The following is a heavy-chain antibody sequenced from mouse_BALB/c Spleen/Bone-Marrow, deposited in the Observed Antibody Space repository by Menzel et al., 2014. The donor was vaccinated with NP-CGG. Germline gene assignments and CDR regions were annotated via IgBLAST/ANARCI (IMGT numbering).Heavy chain of an antibody. CDR3: VTDPYYGRQYYFDY. Sequence: LVESGPELVKPGASVKMSCKASGYTFTDYVISWVKQRTGQGLEWIGEIYPGSGSTYYNEKFKGKATLTADKSSNTVYMQLISLTSGDSAVFFCVTDPYYGRQYYFDYWGQGTTLTVSS. V-gene: IGHV1-77*01. CDR1: GYTFTDYV. J-gene: IGHJ2*01. CDR2: IYPGSGST. D-gene: IGHD1-1*02.